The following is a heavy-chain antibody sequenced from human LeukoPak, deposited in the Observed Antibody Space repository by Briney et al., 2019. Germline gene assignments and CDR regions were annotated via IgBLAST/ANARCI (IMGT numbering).Heavy chain of an antibody. CDR2: IASGGSHT. Sequence: PGGSLRLPCAASGFPFSNYFMHWVRQAPGKGLEWVADIASGGSHTFYVEPVKGRFTISRDNSKNTLYLQMNSLGPEDTAVYFCARERQDTVIHSGAFDIWGQGTMVTVSS. D-gene: IGHD2-21*02. V-gene: IGHV3-30-3*01. CDR3: ARERQDTVIHSGAFDI. J-gene: IGHJ3*02. CDR1: GFPFSNYF.